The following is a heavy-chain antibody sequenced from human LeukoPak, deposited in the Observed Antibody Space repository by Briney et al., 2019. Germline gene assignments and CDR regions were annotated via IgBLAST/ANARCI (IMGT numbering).Heavy chain of an antibody. J-gene: IGHJ4*02. CDR2: IYPDDSDT. V-gene: IGHV5-51*01. Sequence: GESLKISCKGSRYNFANYWIGWVRQMPGKGLEWMGIIYPDDSDTRYSPSFQGQVTISADKSISTAYLQWSSLKASDTAMYYCARLGYCSTTSCKGGGLDYWGQGTLVTVSS. D-gene: IGHD2-2*03. CDR3: ARLGYCSTTSCKGGGLDY. CDR1: RYNFANYW.